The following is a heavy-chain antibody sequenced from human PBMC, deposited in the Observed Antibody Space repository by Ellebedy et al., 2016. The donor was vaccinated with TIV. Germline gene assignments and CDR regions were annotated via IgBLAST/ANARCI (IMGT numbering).Heavy chain of an antibody. CDR1: GFTFSDYY. Sequence: GGSLRLSCAASGFTFSDYYMIWIRQAPGKGLEWVSYISNSGSTIYYADSVKGRFTISRANTKNSLSLQLNSLRVEDTAVYYCARDARFIDQQHNWFDPWGQGTLVTVSS. V-gene: IGHV3-11*01. D-gene: IGHD2-2*01. CDR2: ISNSGSTI. CDR3: ARDARFIDQQHNWFDP. J-gene: IGHJ5*02.